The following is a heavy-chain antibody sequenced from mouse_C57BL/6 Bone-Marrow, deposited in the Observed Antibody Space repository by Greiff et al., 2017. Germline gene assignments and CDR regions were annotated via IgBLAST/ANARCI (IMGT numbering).Heavy chain of an antibody. D-gene: IGHD1-1*01. V-gene: IGHV3-1*01. CDR3: SRDYGSSPFAY. J-gene: IGHJ3*01. CDR1: GYSITSGYD. Sequence: EVQLQESGPGMVKPSQSLSLTCTVTGYSITSGYDWHWIRPFPGNQLWWMGYISYSGSTNYTPSLKSRISITHDTSKNHFFLKLNSVTTEDTATYYCSRDYGSSPFAYWGQGTLVTVSA. CDR2: ISYSGST.